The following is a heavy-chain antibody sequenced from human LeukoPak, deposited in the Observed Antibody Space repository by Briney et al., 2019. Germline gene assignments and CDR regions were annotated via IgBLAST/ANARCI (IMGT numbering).Heavy chain of an antibody. V-gene: IGHV4-59*01. J-gene: IGHJ4*02. CDR2: IYYSGST. Sequence: KPSETLSLTCTVSGGSISSYYWSWIRQPPGKGLEWIGYIYYSGSTNYNPSLKSRVTISVDTSKNQFSLKLSSVTAADKAVYYCARVGYGSAYWGQGTLVTVSS. CDR3: ARVGYGSAY. D-gene: IGHD3-10*01. CDR1: GGSISSYY.